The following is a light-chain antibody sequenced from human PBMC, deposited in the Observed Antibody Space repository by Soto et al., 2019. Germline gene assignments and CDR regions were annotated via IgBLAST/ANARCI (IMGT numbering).Light chain of an antibody. V-gene: IGKV3-20*01. CDR3: QQFSSYPLT. J-gene: IGKJ4*01. CDR1: QSVRSSY. Sequence: EIVLTQSPDTLSLSPGKSAPLSCTASQSVRSSYLAWYQQTPGQTPRLLIYAASSRATGIPDRFSGSGSGTDFTLTISRLEPEDFAVYYCQQFSSYPLTFGGGTKVDIK. CDR2: AAS.